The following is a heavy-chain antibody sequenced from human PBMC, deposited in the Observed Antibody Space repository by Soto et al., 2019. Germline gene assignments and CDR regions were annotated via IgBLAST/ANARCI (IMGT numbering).Heavy chain of an antibody. CDR1: GDSVSSNSAA. CDR3: AREMVRGVITPYYYYGMDV. V-gene: IGHV6-1*01. D-gene: IGHD3-10*01. Sequence: SQTLSLTCAISGDSVSSNSAAWNWIRQSPSKGLEWLGRTYYRSKWYNDYAVSVKSRITINPDTSKNQFSLQLNSVTPEDTAVYYCAREMVRGVITPYYYYGMDVWGQGTTVTVSS. CDR2: TYYRSKWYN. J-gene: IGHJ6*02.